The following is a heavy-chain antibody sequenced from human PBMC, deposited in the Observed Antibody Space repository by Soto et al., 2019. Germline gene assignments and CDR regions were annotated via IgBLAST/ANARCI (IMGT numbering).Heavy chain of an antibody. CDR1: GGSFGNSA. V-gene: IGHV1-69*01. J-gene: IGHJ4*02. D-gene: IGHD3-3*01. CDR2: FIPVYRTL. CDR3: ATGDIWIGYFTVDS. Sequence: QVQLVQSGAEVKKPGSSVKVSCKASGGSFGNSAINWVRQTPGQGLEWLGGFIPVYRTLNYAQKFQGRVTITADESTGTAYMTLSSLVSDDTALYYCATGDIWIGYFTVDSWGQGTRVTVSS.